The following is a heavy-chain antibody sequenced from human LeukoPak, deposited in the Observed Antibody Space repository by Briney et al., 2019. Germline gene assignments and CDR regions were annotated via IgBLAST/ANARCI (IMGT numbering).Heavy chain of an antibody. J-gene: IGHJ5*02. V-gene: IGHV3-73*01. CDR2: IRSKANSYAT. D-gene: IGHD3-10*01. CDR1: GFTSSGSA. CDR3: TRGYYGSGSYYWFDP. Sequence: GGSLRLSCAASGFTSSGSAMHWVRQASGKGLEWVGRIRSKANSYATAYAASVKGRFTISRDDSKNTAYLQMNSLKTEDTAVYYCTRGYYGSGSYYWFDPWGQGTLVTVSS.